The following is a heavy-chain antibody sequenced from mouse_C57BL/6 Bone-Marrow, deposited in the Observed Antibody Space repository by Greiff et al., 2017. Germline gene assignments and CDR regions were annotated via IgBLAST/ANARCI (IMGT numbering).Heavy chain of an antibody. D-gene: IGHD1-1*01. J-gene: IGHJ1*03. Sequence: EVQLQQSGPVLVKPGASVKMSCKASGYTFTDYYMNWVKQSPGKSLEWIGVINPYNGGTSYNQNFKGKATLTVDKSSSTAYMERNSLTSEDSAAYCCARATVLYWYFDVGGRGTAVTVTA. V-gene: IGHV1-19*01. CDR3: ARATVLYWYFDV. CDR1: GYTFTDYY. CDR2: INPYNGGT.